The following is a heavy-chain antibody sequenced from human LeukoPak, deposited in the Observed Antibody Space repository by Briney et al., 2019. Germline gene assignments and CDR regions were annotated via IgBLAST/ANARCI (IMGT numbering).Heavy chain of an antibody. Sequence: PGGSLRLSCAASGVAVSSNYMTWLRQAPGKVLEWISVIYSGGDTYYADSVKGRFTISRDDSKNTLYLQMNSRRAEDTAVYYCARRENSGYFDDWGQGSLVTVSS. CDR1: GVAVSSNY. CDR2: IYSGGDT. V-gene: IGHV3-66*02. D-gene: IGHD1-26*01. J-gene: IGHJ4*02. CDR3: ARRENSGYFDD.